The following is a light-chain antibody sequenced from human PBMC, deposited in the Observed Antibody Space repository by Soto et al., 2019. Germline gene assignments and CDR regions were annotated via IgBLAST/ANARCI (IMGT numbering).Light chain of an antibody. CDR1: RSDVGTFKY. J-gene: IGLJ1*01. V-gene: IGLV2-14*01. CDR2: DVD. CDR3: SSYTSSDTLYV. Sequence: QSALTQPASVSGSPGQSITISCTGTRSDVGTFKYVSWYQRHPGKGPKLLIYDVDSRPSGVSTRFSGSKFGNKASLTISGFQAEDEADYFCSSYTSSDTLYVFGSGTKLTVL.